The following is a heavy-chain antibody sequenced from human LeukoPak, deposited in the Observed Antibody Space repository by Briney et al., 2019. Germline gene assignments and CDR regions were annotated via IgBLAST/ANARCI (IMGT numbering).Heavy chain of an antibody. Sequence: SETLSLTCTVSGGSISSSSYYWGWIRQPPGKGLEWIGSIYYSGSTYYNPSLKSRVTISVDTSKNQFSLKLSSVTAADTAVYYCARQSEKGYYDILTCYYKGDYFDYWGQGTLVTVSS. CDR3: ARQSEKGYYDILTCYYKGDYFDY. D-gene: IGHD3-9*01. CDR2: IYYSGST. CDR1: GGSISSSSYY. J-gene: IGHJ4*02. V-gene: IGHV4-39*01.